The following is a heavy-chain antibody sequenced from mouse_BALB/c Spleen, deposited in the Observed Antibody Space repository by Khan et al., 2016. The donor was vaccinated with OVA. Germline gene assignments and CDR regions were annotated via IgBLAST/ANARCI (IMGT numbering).Heavy chain of an antibody. V-gene: IGHV1-4*01. Sequence: QVQLKESGAELVRPGASVKMSCKASGYTFTSYTIHWLKKRPGRGLEWIGYINPSTGYTNYNQKFKDKATLTTDKSSNKSYLQLSSLTSEDTAVTYCGRDGVYHRNDGGFACWGQGTLVTVSA. J-gene: IGHJ3*01. CDR2: INPSTGYT. D-gene: IGHD2-14*01. CDR1: GYTFTSYT. CDR3: GRDGVYHRNDGGFAC.